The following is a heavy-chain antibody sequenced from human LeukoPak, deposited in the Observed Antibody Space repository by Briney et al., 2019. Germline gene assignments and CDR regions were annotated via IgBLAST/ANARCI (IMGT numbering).Heavy chain of an antibody. CDR3: ARDPGYDYVDY. V-gene: IGHV3-66*01. CDR1: GFAVSSNY. D-gene: IGHD5-12*01. J-gene: IGHJ4*02. Sequence: GGSLRLSCAVSGFAVSSNYMSWVRQAPGKGLEWVSVIYSGGSTYYADSVKGRFTISRDNSDNTLYLQMNSLRAEDTAVYYCARDPGYDYVDYWGQGTLVTVSS. CDR2: IYSGGST.